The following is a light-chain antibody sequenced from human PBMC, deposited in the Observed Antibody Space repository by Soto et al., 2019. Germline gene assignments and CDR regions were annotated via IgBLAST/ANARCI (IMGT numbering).Light chain of an antibody. CDR1: QSVLSSSNNKNY. J-gene: IGKJ2*01. Sequence: DIVMTQSPDSLAVSLGERATINCKSSQSVLSSSNNKNYLAWYQQKPGQPPKLLIYWASTRESGVPDRFSGSGPGTDFTLTVSSLQAEDLAVYYCQQYYSTPDTFGQGTKLEIK. V-gene: IGKV4-1*01. CDR3: QQYYSTPDT. CDR2: WAS.